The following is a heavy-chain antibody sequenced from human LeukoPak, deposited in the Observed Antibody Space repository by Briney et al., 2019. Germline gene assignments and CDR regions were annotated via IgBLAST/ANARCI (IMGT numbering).Heavy chain of an antibody. CDR1: GGSISSYY. V-gene: IGHV4-59*01. CDR3: ARVRSYYGSVTGKSYYFDY. Sequence: SETLSLTCTVSGGSISSYYWSWIRQPPGKGLEWIGYIYYDGSTNYNPSLKSRVTISVDTSKNQFSLKLSSVTAADTAVYYCARVRSYYGSVTGKSYYFDYWGQGTLVTVSS. D-gene: IGHD3-10*01. J-gene: IGHJ4*02. CDR2: IYYDGST.